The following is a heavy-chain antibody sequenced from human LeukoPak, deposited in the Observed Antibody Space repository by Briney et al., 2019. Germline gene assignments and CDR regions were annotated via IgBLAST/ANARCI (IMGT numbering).Heavy chain of an antibody. CDR1: GGSFSGYY. V-gene: IGHV4-34*01. CDR3: ARVNLRPFSYGFNDAFDI. J-gene: IGHJ3*02. CDR2: INHSGST. D-gene: IGHD5-18*01. Sequence: KPSETLSLTCAVYGGSFSGYYWSWIRQPPGKGLEWIGEINHSGSTNYNPSLKSRVTISVDTSKNQLSLKLSSVTAADTAVYYCARVNLRPFSYGFNDAFDIWGQGTMVTVSS.